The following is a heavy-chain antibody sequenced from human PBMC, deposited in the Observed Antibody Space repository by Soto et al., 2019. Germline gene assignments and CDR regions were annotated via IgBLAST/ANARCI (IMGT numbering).Heavy chain of an antibody. J-gene: IGHJ6*02. D-gene: IGHD2-15*01. Sequence: PGGSLRLSCAASGFTFSSFWMAWVRQAPGKGLEWVANINQDGSEKYYVDSMKGRFTISRDNAKNSLYLEMNSLRAEDTAEYYCATERELVVVAETPIPYSGMDAWGQGTTVTVSS. CDR2: INQDGSEK. CDR3: ATERELVVVAETPIPYSGMDA. CDR1: GFTFSSFW. V-gene: IGHV3-7*03.